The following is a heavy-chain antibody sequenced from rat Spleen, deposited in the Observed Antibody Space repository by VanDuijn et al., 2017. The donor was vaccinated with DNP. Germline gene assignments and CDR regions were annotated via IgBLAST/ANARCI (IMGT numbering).Heavy chain of an antibody. CDR2: ISHEGSST. Sequence: EVQLVESGGGLVQPGRSLKLSCAASGFTFSDYNMAWVRQAPKKGLKWVAYISHEGSSTYYGDSVKGRFTISRDNAKSTLYLQMNSLRSEDTATYYCATETNYYSGDVGYFDYWGQGLIVTVSS. CDR1: GFTFSDYN. V-gene: IGHV5-22*01. D-gene: IGHD1-1*01. J-gene: IGHJ2*01. CDR3: ATETNYYSGDVGYFDY.